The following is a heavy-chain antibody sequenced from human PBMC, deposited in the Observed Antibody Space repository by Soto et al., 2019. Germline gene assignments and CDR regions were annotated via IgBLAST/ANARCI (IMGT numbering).Heavy chain of an antibody. J-gene: IGHJ4*02. CDR3: AKGGRQWLVTSDFNY. Sequence: PGGSLRLSCAASGFTFSYYWMHWVRQVPGKGLVWVSRINSDGNMRNYADSVKGRFTISRDSSKNTVSLEMTSLRAEDTAVYYCAKGGRQWLVTSDFNYWGQGALVTVSS. D-gene: IGHD6-19*01. CDR2: INSDGNMR. V-gene: IGHV3-74*01. CDR1: GFTFSYYW.